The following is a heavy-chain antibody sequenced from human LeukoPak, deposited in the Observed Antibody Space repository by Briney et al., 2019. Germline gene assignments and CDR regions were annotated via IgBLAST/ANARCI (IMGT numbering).Heavy chain of an antibody. V-gene: IGHV4-38-2*02. CDR2: IDYSGSI. CDR1: GYRLSSGYH. J-gene: IGHJ4*02. CDR3: VRSEIDDYSKY. D-gene: IGHD4-11*01. Sequence: SETLSLTCTVSGYRLSSGYHWGWIRQTPGKGLEWLGSIDYSGSIYDNPSLRSRVTISLDTSKNQVYLKVNSVTAADTAVYYCVRSEIDDYSKYWGQGTLVIVSS.